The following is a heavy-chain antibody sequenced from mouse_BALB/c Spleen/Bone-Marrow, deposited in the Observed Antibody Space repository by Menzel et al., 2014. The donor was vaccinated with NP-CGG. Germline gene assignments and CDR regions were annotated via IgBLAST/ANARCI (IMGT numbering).Heavy chain of an antibody. CDR1: GYTFSNYW. CDR2: IYPGNSDT. J-gene: IGHJ2*01. V-gene: IGHV1-5*01. Sequence: EVQGVESGTVLARPGAAVKMSCKASGYTFSNYWMHWVKQRPGQGLEWIGTIYPGNSDTTYNQKFKGKATLTAVTSTSTAYMELSSLTNGDSAVYYCTTLARNKFDYWGQGTTLTVSS. D-gene: IGHD3-1*01. CDR3: TTLARNKFDY.